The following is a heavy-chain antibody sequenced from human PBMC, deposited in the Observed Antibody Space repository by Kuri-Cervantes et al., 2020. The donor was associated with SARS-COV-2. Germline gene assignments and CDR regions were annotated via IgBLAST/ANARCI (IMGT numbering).Heavy chain of an antibody. D-gene: IGHD1-26*01. CDR1: GFTFSGSA. V-gene: IGHV3-73*01. CDR2: IRSKANSYAT. J-gene: IGHJ3*02. Sequence: ETLSLTCAASGFTFSGSAMHWVRQASGKGLEWVGRIRSKANSYATAYAASVKGRFTISRDDSKNTAYLQMNSLKTEDTAVYYCTRRRWELLPDDAFDIWGQGTMVTVSS. CDR3: TRRRWELLPDDAFDI.